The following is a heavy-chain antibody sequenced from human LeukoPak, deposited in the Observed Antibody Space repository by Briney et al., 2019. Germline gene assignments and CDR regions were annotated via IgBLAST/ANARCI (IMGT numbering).Heavy chain of an antibody. CDR3: ARGPFGYYYYYYMDV. CDR2: IIPIFGTA. CDR1: GGTFSSYA. D-gene: IGHD3-3*01. Sequence: SVKVSCKASGGTFSSYAISWVRQAPGQGLEWMGGIIPIFGTANYAQKFQGRVTITADESTSTAYVELSSLRSEDTAVYYCARGPFGYYYYYYMDVWGKGTTVTVSS. V-gene: IGHV1-69*13. J-gene: IGHJ6*03.